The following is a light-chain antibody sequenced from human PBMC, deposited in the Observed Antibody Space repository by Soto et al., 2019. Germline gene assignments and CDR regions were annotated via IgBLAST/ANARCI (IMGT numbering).Light chain of an antibody. J-gene: IGLJ1*01. CDR3: SSYTSSSTPLDV. V-gene: IGLV2-14*01. Sequence: QSVLTQPASVSGSPGQSITISCTGTSSDVGGYNYVSWYQQHPGKAPKLMIYEVSNRPSGVSNRFSGSKSGNTASLTISGLQAEDEADYYCSSYTSSSTPLDVFGTGTKVTV. CDR2: EVS. CDR1: SSDVGGYNY.